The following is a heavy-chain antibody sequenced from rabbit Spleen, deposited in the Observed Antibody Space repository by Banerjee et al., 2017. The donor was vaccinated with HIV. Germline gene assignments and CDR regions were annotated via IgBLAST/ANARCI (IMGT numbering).Heavy chain of an antibody. CDR3: ARDLTSVIGWNFNL. Sequence: QEPLVESGGDLVKPGASLTLPCTASGFTLSNSWMCWVRQAPGKGLELIACIYGATGSSAWYANWAKGRFTISRTSSTTVTLQMTSLTAADTATYCCARDLTSVIGWNFNLWGQGTLVTVS. CDR2: IYGATGSSA. D-gene: IGHD1-1*01. V-gene: IGHV1S45*01. J-gene: IGHJ4*01. CDR1: GFTLSNSW.